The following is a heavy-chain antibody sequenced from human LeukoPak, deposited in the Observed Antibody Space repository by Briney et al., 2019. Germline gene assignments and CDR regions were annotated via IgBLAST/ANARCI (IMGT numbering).Heavy chain of an antibody. V-gene: IGHV5-51*01. J-gene: IGHJ4*02. CDR3: ARLQYSNGYVDY. CDR2: IYPDDSDT. CDR1: GCSFTNYW. Sequence: GESLKISCTGSGCSFTNYWIGWVRQMPGKGLEGMGIIYPDDSDTRYRPSFQGQVIISADKSIATAYLQWSSLKASDTAMYYCARLQYSNGYVDYWGQGTLVTVSS. D-gene: IGHD5-18*01.